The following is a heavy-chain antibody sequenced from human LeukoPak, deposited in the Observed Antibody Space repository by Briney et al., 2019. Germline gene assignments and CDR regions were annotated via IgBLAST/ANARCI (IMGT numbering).Heavy chain of an antibody. V-gene: IGHV1-2*02. D-gene: IGHD3-10*01. J-gene: IGHJ6*03. CDR3: ARRQGTMVRGVIIFYYYYMDV. CDR2: INPNSGGT. CDR1: GYTFTGYY. Sequence: ASVKVSCKASGYTFTGYYMHWVRQAPGQGLEWMGWINPNSGGTNYAQKFQGRVTMTRDTSISTAYMELRSLRSDDTAVYYCARRQGTMVRGVIIFYYYYMDVWGKGTTVTISS.